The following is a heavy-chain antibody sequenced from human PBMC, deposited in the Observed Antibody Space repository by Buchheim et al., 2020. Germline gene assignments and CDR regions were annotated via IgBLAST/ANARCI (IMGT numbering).Heavy chain of an antibody. V-gene: IGHV4-61*02. Sequence: QVQLQESGPGLVKPSQTLSLTCTVSGGSISSGSYYWSWIRQPAGKGLEWIGRIYTSGSTNYNPSLKNRVTISVDTSKNQFSLKLSSVTAADTAVYYCARDRVEMATISEYYFDYWGQGTL. CDR2: IYTSGST. CDR1: GGSISSGSYY. D-gene: IGHD5-24*01. CDR3: ARDRVEMATISEYYFDY. J-gene: IGHJ4*02.